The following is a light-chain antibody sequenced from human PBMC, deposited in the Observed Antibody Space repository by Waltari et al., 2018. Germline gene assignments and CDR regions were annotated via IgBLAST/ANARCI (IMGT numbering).Light chain of an antibody. V-gene: IGLV2-18*02. CDR2: DLS. J-gene: IGLJ2*01. Sequence: SALTQPPPVSGSPAQSVTISCTGTSSQVGPYHRLSWYQQPPGTAPKLIIFDLSSRPSGVPDRFSGSKSGSTASLTISGLQAEDEGDYYCSSYTPSGTLVFGGGTKLTVL. CDR3: SSYTPSGTLV. CDR1: SSQVGPYHR.